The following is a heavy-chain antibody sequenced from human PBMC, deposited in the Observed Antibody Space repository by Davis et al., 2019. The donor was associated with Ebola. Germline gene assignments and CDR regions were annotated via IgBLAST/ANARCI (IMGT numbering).Heavy chain of an antibody. Sequence: AASVKVSCKASGYTFTSYAMHWVRQAPGHRLEWMGWINVGNGNTKYSQKFQGRVTITRDTSASTAYMELSSLRSEDTAVYYCARDHEAVTLYYYGMDVWGQGTTVTVSS. CDR3: ARDHEAVTLYYYGMDV. CDR2: INVGNGNT. CDR1: GYTFTSYA. D-gene: IGHD4-17*01. V-gene: IGHV1-3*01. J-gene: IGHJ6*02.